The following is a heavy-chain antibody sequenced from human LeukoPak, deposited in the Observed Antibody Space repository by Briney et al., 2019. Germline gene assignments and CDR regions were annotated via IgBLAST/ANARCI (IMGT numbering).Heavy chain of an antibody. D-gene: IGHD4-17*01. CDR1: GFTFSTYG. Sequence: GGSLRLPCAASGFTFSTYGMSWVRQAPGKGLEWVSAISGSGGSKYYADSVKGRFTISRDNSKNTLYLQMNSLRAEDTAVYYCAKDRLTTVTTIGAFDIWGQGTMVTVSS. V-gene: IGHV3-23*01. J-gene: IGHJ3*02. CDR2: ISGSGGSK. CDR3: AKDRLTTVTTIGAFDI.